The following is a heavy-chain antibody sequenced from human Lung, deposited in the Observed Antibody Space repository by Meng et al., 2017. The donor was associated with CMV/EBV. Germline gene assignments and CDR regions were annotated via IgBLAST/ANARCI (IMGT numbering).Heavy chain of an antibody. CDR2: INPNRGGT. CDR1: GYSFTDFDYY. CDR3: AREAPDCSSTSCHFDY. V-gene: IGHV1-2*06. Sequence: ASVKVSCKASGYSFTDFDYYIHWVRRAPGQGLEWLGRINPNRGGTNYAQHFRGRVSMTRDTSLNTAYMELSSLRSEDTAVYYCAREAPDCSSTSCHFDYWGQGTLVTVSS. D-gene: IGHD2-2*01. J-gene: IGHJ4*02.